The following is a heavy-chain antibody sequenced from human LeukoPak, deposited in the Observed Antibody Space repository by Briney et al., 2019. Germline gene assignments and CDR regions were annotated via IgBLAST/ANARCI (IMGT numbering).Heavy chain of an antibody. CDR2: ISTGGSPI. CDR3: ARGGSGTSWYWYY. Sequence: GGSLRLSCAASKFTFSTYSMNWVRQAPGKGLEWVSYISTGGSPIYYADSVKGRFTISRDNAKNSLYLQMNSLRAEDTAIYFCARGGSGTSWYWYYWGQGTLVTVSS. D-gene: IGHD6-13*01. CDR1: KFTFSTYS. V-gene: IGHV3-48*01. J-gene: IGHJ4*02.